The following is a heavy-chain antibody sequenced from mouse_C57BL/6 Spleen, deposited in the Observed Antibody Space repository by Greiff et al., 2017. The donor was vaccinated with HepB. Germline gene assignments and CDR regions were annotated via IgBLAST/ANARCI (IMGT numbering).Heavy chain of an antibody. CDR1: GYAFSSSW. V-gene: IGHV1-82*01. J-gene: IGHJ1*03. Sequence: QVQLQQSGPELVKPGASVKISCKASGYAFSSSWMNWVKQRPGKGLEWIGRIYPGDGDTNYNGKFKGKATLTADKSSSTAYMQLSSLTSEDSAVYFCARRPITTVVDWYFDVWGTGTTVTVSS. CDR2: IYPGDGDT. D-gene: IGHD1-1*01. CDR3: ARRPITTVVDWYFDV.